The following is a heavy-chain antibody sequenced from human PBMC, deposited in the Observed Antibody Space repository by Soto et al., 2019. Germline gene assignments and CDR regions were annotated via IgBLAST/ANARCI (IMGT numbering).Heavy chain of an antibody. V-gene: IGHV4-59*01. CDR3: ARGHIVATIPGRWFDP. J-gene: IGHJ5*02. CDR2: IYYSGST. CDR1: GGSISSYY. Sequence: SETLSLPCTVSGGSISSYYWSWIRQPPGKGLEWIGYIYYSGSTNYNPSLKSRVTISVDTSKNQFSLKLSSVTAADTAVYYCARGHIVATIPGRWFDPWVQGTLVTVSS. D-gene: IGHD5-12*01.